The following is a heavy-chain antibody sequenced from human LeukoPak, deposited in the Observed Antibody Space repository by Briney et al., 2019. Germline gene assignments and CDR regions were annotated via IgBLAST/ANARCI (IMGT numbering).Heavy chain of an antibody. V-gene: IGHV3-7*05. J-gene: IGHJ4*02. Sequence: GGSLRLSCAASGFTFSNYWMSWVRQAPGKGLEWAAHIKKDGSETYYVDSVKGRFTISRDNTKNSLYLQMNSLRAEDTAVYYCVKVAWTVAGPYWGQGTLVTVSS. D-gene: IGHD6-19*01. CDR2: IKKDGSET. CDR1: GFTFSNYW. CDR3: VKVAWTVAGPY.